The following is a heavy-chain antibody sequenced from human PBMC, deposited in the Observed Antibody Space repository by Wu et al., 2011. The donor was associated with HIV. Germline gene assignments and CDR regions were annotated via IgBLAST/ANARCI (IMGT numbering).Heavy chain of an antibody. V-gene: IGHV1-69*06. CDR3: VRDLGGNEEY. Sequence: QVQLVQSGAEVKKPGASVKISCKSSGHTFTSAHMHWVRQAPGQGLEWMGGIIPIFGTANYAQMFQGRVTITADKSTMTAYLELSGLTSEDTAVYYCVRDLGGNEEYWGQGTLVTVSS. CDR1: GHTFTSAH. J-gene: IGHJ4*02. CDR2: IIPIFGTA. D-gene: IGHD4-23*01.